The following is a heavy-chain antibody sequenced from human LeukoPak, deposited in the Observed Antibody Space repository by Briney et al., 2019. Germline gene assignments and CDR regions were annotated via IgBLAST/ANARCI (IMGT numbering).Heavy chain of an antibody. CDR2: IYTSGST. CDR1: GGSISSYY. CDR3: ARDRYYYDSSGYYALHY. Sequence: SETLSLTCTVSGGSISSYYWSWIRQPAGKGLEWIGRIYTSGSTNYNPSLKSRVTMSVDTSKNQFSLKLSSVTAADTAVYYCARDRYYYDSSGYYALHYWGQGTLVTVSS. J-gene: IGHJ4*02. D-gene: IGHD3-22*01. V-gene: IGHV4-4*07.